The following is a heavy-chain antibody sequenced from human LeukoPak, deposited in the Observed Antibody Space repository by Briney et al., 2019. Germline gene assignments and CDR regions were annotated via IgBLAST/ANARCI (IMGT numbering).Heavy chain of an antibody. CDR1: GFTFSSYA. D-gene: IGHD1-7*01. J-gene: IGHJ4*02. Sequence: GGSLRLSCAASGFTFSSYAMSWVRQAPGKGLEGVSAISGSGGSTYYADSVKGRFTISRDNSKNTLYLQMNSLRAEDTAVYYCAKAIRENYGNFDYWGQGTLVTVSS. V-gene: IGHV3-23*01. CDR2: ISGSGGST. CDR3: AKAIRENYGNFDY.